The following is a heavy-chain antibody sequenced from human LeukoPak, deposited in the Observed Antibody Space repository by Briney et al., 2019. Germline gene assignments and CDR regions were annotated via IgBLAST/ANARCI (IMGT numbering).Heavy chain of an antibody. V-gene: IGHV4-59*01. CDR2: IYYSGST. Sequence: SETLSLTCTVSGGSISSYYWSWIRQPPGKGLEWIGYIYYSGSTNYNPSLKSRVTILVDTSKNQFSLKLSSVTAADTAVYYCAREGELSRFDPWGQGTLVTVSS. D-gene: IGHD3-16*02. J-gene: IGHJ5*02. CDR1: GGSISSYY. CDR3: AREGELSRFDP.